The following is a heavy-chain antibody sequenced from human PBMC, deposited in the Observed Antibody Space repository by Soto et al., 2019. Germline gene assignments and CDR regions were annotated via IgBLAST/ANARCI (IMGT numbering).Heavy chain of an antibody. V-gene: IGHV3-23*01. D-gene: IGHD2-2*01. CDR2: ISGSGGST. J-gene: IGHJ5*02. Sequence: GGSLRLSCAASGFTFSSYAMSWVRQAPGKGLEWVSAISGSGGSTYYADSVKGRFTISRDNSKNTLYLQMNSLRAEDMAVYYCAKDIGYCSSTSCLNWFDPWGQGTLVTVSS. CDR1: GFTFSSYA. CDR3: AKDIGYCSSTSCLNWFDP.